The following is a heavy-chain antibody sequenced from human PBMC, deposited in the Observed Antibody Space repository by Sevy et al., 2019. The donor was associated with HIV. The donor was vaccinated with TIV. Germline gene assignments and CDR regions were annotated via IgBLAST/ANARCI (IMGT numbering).Heavy chain of an antibody. Sequence: GALRLSCSASGFTFRSYSMNWGRQASGKGLGWVSYISSSSSTIYYADSVKGRFTISRDNAKNSLYLQMNSLRDEDTAVYYCARVDSSGWYSDYWGQGTLVTVSS. D-gene: IGHD6-19*01. J-gene: IGHJ4*02. V-gene: IGHV3-48*02. CDR1: GFTFRSYS. CDR2: ISSSSSTI. CDR3: ARVDSSGWYSDY.